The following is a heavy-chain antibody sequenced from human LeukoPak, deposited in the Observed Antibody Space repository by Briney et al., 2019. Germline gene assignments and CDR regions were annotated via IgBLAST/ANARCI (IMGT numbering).Heavy chain of an antibody. CDR3: AKDIGYNHHYYMDV. CDR1: GFTFDDYA. V-gene: IGHV3-9*01. J-gene: IGHJ6*03. Sequence: PGGSLRLSCAASGFTFDDYAMHWVRHAPGKGLEWVSGISWNSGSIGYADSVKGRFTISRDNAKNSLYLQMNSLRAEDTALYYCAKDIGYNHHYYMDVWGKGTTVTVSS. CDR2: ISWNSGSI.